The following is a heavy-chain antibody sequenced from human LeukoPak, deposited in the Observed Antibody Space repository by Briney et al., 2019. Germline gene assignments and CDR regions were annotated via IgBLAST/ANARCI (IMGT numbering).Heavy chain of an antibody. J-gene: IGHJ4*02. D-gene: IGHD2-15*01. CDR3: ARGLVSSGSRYDY. CDR2: IFYSGNT. CDR1: GDSISGHY. Sequence: SETLSLTCTVSGDSISGHYWSWIRQPPGKGLEWIGYIFYSGNTNYNSSLKSRVTISMDTSKNQFSLNLRSVTAADTAVYYCARGLVSSGSRYDYWGQGTLVTVSS. V-gene: IGHV4-59*11.